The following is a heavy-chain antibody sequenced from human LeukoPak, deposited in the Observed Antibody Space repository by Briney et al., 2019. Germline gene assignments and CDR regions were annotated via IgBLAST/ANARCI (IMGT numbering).Heavy chain of an antibody. V-gene: IGHV3-9*03. J-gene: IGHJ4*02. Sequence: GGSLRLSCAASGFTFDDYAMHWVRQAPGKGLEWVSGISWNSGSIDYAGSVKGRFTISRDNAKKFLFLQMNSLRVEDMALYYCAKDGGPYGGIRGYFDYWGQGTLVTASS. D-gene: IGHD4-23*01. CDR2: ISWNSGSI. CDR1: GFTFDDYA. CDR3: AKDGGPYGGIRGYFDY.